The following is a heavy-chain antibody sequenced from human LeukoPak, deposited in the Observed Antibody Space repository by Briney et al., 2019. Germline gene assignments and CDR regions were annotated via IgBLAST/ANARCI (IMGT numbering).Heavy chain of an antibody. CDR1: GGSISSGGYS. D-gene: IGHD3-16*02. J-gene: IGHJ4*02. CDR2: IYHSGST. CDR3: ARGTYDYVWGSYRWAFDY. Sequence: SETLSLTCAVSGGSISSGGYSWSWIRQPPGKGLEWIGYIYHSGSTYYNPSLKSRVTISVDRSMNQFSLKLSSVTAADTAVYYCARGTYDYVWGSYRWAFDYWGQGTLVTVSS. V-gene: IGHV4-30-2*01.